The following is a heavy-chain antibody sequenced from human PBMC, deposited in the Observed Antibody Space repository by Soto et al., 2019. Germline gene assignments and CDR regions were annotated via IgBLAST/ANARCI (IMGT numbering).Heavy chain of an antibody. CDR3: ATMGISATGLYYFDY. J-gene: IGHJ4*02. CDR1: GGSISSGNYY. Sequence: QVQLQESGPGLVKPSQTLSLTCTVSGGSISSGNYYWSWIRQPPGKGLEWIGFISYSGSTYYNASLKSRVTISVDTSKNQFSLNLNSVTAADTAVYYCATMGISATGLYYFDYWGQGTLVTVSS. D-gene: IGHD1-26*01. CDR2: ISYSGST. V-gene: IGHV4-30-4*01.